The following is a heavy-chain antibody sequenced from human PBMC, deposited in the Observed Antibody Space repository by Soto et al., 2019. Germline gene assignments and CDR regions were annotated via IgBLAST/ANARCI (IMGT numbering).Heavy chain of an antibody. CDR3: AKSSRYYDILTGRAGFDY. CDR1: GFTFSSYG. V-gene: IGHV3-30*18. D-gene: IGHD3-9*01. Sequence: QVQLVESGGGVVQPGRSLRLSCAASGFTFSSYGMHWVRQAPGKGLEWVAVISYDGSNKYYADSVKGRFTISRDNSKNTLYLQMNSLRAEDTAVYYCAKSSRYYDILTGRAGFDYWGQGTLVTVSS. J-gene: IGHJ4*02. CDR2: ISYDGSNK.